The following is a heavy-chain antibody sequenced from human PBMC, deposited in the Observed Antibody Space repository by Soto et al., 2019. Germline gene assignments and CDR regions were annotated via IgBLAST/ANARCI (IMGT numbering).Heavy chain of an antibody. V-gene: IGHV4-39*01. CDR2: IYYSGST. J-gene: IGHJ4*02. CDR3: ARLYSGSYYVSVQDYYFDY. D-gene: IGHD1-26*01. Sequence: PSETLSLTCTVSGGSISSSSYYWGWIRQPPGKGLEWIGSIYYSGSTYYNPSLKSRVTISVDTSKNQFSLKLSSVTAADTAVYYCARLYSGSYYVSVQDYYFDYWGRGTLVTVSS. CDR1: GGSISSSSYY.